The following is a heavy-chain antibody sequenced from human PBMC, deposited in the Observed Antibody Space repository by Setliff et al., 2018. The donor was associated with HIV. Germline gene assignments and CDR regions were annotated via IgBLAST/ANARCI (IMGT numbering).Heavy chain of an antibody. Sequence: SETLSLTCTVSGGSISSGDYYWSWVRQPPGKGLEWIGYISYSGSTYYNPSLESRVTISVATSKNQFSLKLRSVTAADTAVYYCARWTYYHASGSYRGKFDYWGQGTLVTVSS. V-gene: IGHV4-30-4*08. J-gene: IGHJ4*02. CDR3: ARWTYYHASGSYRGKFDY. CDR1: GGSISSGDYY. D-gene: IGHD3-10*01. CDR2: ISYSGST.